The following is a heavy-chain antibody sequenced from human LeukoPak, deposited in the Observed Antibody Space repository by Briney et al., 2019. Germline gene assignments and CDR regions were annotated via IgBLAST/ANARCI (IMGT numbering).Heavy chain of an antibody. CDR3: AKRGVVIRVILVGFHKEAYYFDS. J-gene: IGHJ4*02. Sequence: GSLRLSCAVSGITLSNYGMSWVRQAPGKGLEWVAGISGSGGSTNYADSVKGRFTISRDNPKNTLFLHMNSLRGEDTGLYFCAKRGVVIRVILVGFHKEAYYFDSWGRGALVTVSS. CDR2: ISGSGGST. V-gene: IGHV3-23*01. CDR1: GITLSNYG. D-gene: IGHD3-22*01.